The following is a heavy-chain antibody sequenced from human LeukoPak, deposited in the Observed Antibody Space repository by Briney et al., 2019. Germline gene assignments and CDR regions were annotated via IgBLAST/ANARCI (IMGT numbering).Heavy chain of an antibody. V-gene: IGHV1-2*06. CDR3: ARAGGGVTFYYYYYMDV. CDR1: GYTFTGYY. J-gene: IGHJ6*03. D-gene: IGHD1-26*01. CDR2: INPNSGGT. Sequence: ASVKVSCKASGYTFTGYYMHWVRQAPGQGLEWMGRINPNSGGTNYAQKFQGRVTMTRETSISTAYMELSRLRSDDTAVYYCARAGGGVTFYYYYYMDVWGKGTTVTVSS.